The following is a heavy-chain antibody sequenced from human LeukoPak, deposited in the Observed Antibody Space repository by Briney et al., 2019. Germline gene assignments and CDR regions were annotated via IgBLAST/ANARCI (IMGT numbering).Heavy chain of an antibody. CDR2: IYSGGSS. Sequence: PGGSLRLSCAASGFTVSSNYMSWVRRAPGKGLEWVSVIYSGGSSYYADSVKGRFTISRDNSKNTVYLQMNSLRAEDTAVYYCARVQRWLQSDLFDYWGQGTLVTVSS. V-gene: IGHV3-53*01. CDR3: ARVQRWLQSDLFDY. D-gene: IGHD5-24*01. CDR1: GFTVSSNY. J-gene: IGHJ4*02.